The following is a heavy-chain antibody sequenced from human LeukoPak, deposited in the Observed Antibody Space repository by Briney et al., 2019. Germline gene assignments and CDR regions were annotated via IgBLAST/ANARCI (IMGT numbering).Heavy chain of an antibody. D-gene: IGHD3-22*01. J-gene: IGHJ4*02. V-gene: IGHV4-34*01. CDR1: GRSFSGFY. CDR2: FNHSETT. CDR3: ARRQYYDSSGNYYFHY. Sequence: PSDTLSLTCGLYGRSFSGFYWHWIRQPPGKALEWLGEFNHSETTNYNPSLKSRVTISVDTSKNQVSLNLHAVTAADTAVYYCARRQYYDSSGNYYFHYWGQGTLVTVSS.